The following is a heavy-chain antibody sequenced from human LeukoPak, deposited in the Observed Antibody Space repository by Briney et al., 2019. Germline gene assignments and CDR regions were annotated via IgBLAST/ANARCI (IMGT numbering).Heavy chain of an antibody. D-gene: IGHD3-10*01. CDR2: INPNSGGT. CDR3: ARASHRGANWFDP. CDR1: GYTFTGYY. J-gene: IGHJ5*02. V-gene: IGHV1-2*02. Sequence: GASVKVSCKASGYTFTGYYMHWVRQAPGQGLEWMGWINPNSGGTNYAQKFQGRVTMTRDTSISTAYMELSSLRSEDTAVYYCARASHRGANWFDPWGQGTLVTVSS.